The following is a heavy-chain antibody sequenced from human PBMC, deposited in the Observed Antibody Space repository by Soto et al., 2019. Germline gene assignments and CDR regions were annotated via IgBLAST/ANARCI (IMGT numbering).Heavy chain of an antibody. V-gene: IGHV1-69*01. J-gene: IGHJ2*01. CDR3: ARTIITGPSPPSGFFDL. D-gene: IGHD1-20*01. Sequence: QVQLVQSGAEVKKPGSSVKVSCKASGGTFSKSGISWVRQAPGQGLECMGVIMPTSGRPDYAQKFQGRVIITADESTSTAYMELSGLTSEDTAVYYCARTIITGPSPPSGFFDLWGRGTLVTVS. CDR1: GGTFSKSG. CDR2: IMPTSGRP.